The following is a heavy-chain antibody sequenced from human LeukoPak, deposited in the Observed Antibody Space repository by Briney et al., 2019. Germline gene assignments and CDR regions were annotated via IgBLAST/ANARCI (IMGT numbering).Heavy chain of an antibody. CDR3: ARQAYCTATRCYPFDF. CDR1: GGSISSYY. V-gene: IGHV4-59*01. D-gene: IGHD2-8*02. Sequence: PSETLSLTCTVSGGSISSYYWSWIRQPPGKGLEWIGYIYYSGTTSYNPSLKSRVTISIDTSKSQFSLILSSVSAADTAMYYCARQAYCTATRCYPFDFWGQGILVTVSS. J-gene: IGHJ4*02. CDR2: IYYSGTT.